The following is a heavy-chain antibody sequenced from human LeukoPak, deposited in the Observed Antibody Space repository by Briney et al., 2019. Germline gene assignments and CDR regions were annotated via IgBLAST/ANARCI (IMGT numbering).Heavy chain of an antibody. CDR2: ADHTGST. D-gene: IGHD1-1*01. J-gene: IGHJ6*03. Sequence: SETLSLTCTVSGGSISSYYWSWIRQPPGKGLEWIGYADHTGSTNFNPSLNGRVSISRDTSKNLFSLRLRSVTAADTAVYFCARGRVSSSTWYSTYYYYFYMDVWGKGTTVTVSS. CDR1: GGSISSYY. CDR3: ARGRVSSSTWYSTYYYYFYMDV. V-gene: IGHV4-59*01.